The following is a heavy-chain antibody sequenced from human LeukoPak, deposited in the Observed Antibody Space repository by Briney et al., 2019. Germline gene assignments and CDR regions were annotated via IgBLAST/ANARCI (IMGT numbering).Heavy chain of an antibody. J-gene: IGHJ4*02. CDR2: INTSGST. CDR1: GGSISSLTYY. CDR3: ARLGMGAPYYFDH. D-gene: IGHD1-26*01. V-gene: IGHV4-61*02. Sequence: SETLSLTCTVSGGSISSLTYYWSWIRQPAGKGLDWIGRINTSGSTNYNPSLKSRVTISVGTSKNQFPLRLSSVTAADTAVYYCARLGMGAPYYFDHWGQGILVTVSS.